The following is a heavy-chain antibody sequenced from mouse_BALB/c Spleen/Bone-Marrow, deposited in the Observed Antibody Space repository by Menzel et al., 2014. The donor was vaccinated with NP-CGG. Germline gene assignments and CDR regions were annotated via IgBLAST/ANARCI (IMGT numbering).Heavy chain of an antibody. D-gene: IGHD2-10*02. CDR1: GFNIKDYY. CDR2: IDPENGDT. V-gene: IGHV14-4*02. J-gene: IGHJ2*01. CDR3: NEGYGNYGY. Sequence: VQLLQSGAELVRSGASVKLSCTASGFNIKDYYMHWVKQRPEQGLEWIGWIDPENGDTEYAPKFQGKATMTADTSSNTAYLQLSSLTSEDTAVYYCNEGYGNYGYWGQGTTLTVSS.